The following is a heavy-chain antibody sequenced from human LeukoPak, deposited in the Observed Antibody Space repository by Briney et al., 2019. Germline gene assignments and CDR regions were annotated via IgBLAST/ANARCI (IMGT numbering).Heavy chain of an antibody. D-gene: IGHD5-12*01. CDR2: IIPIFGTA. Sequence: GASVTVSCTAFGYTFTINYMHWVRQAPGQGREWMGGIIPIFGTANYAQKFQGRVTITADKSTSTAYMELRRLRSEDTAVYYCARGHSGYDFDYWGQGPLVTVSS. CDR3: ARGHSGYDFDY. V-gene: IGHV1-69*06. CDR1: GYTFTINY. J-gene: IGHJ4*02.